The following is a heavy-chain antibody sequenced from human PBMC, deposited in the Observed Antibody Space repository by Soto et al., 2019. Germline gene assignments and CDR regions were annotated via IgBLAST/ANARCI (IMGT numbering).Heavy chain of an antibody. CDR2: IYYSGST. J-gene: IGHJ3*02. Sequence: SETLSLTCTVSGGSISSSSYYWGWIRQPPGKGLEWIGSIYYSGSTYYNPSLKSRVTISVDTSKNQFSLKLSSVTAADTAVYYCASTYDYIWGSYRWVAFDIWGQGTMVTVSS. D-gene: IGHD3-16*02. CDR1: GGSISSSSYY. CDR3: ASTYDYIWGSYRWVAFDI. V-gene: IGHV4-39*01.